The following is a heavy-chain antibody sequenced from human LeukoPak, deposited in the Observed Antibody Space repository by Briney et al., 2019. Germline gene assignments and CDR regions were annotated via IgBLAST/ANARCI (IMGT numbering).Heavy chain of an antibody. J-gene: IGHJ3*02. CDR1: GDSINNVY. CDR3: ARGYKPASGKDGAFDI. Sequence: PSQTLSLTCTVSGDSINNVYWSWLRQPAGKGLEWIGRVYSSGTTDYNPSLKSRVSMSVDTSSNQFSLRLSSMTAADTALYYCARGYKPASGKDGAFDIWGQGTMVTVSS. D-gene: IGHD6-13*01. V-gene: IGHV4-4*07. CDR2: VYSSGTT.